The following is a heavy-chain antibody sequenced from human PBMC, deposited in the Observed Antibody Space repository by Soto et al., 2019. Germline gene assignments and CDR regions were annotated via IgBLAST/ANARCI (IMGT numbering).Heavy chain of an antibody. V-gene: IGHV1-69*08. Sequence: QVQLVQSGAEVKKPGSSVKVSCRASGGTFSNLTINWVRQAPGQGLEWMGRIIPILDLPTYAQKFQGRVTITADTSTGTAYMDLSSLRSDDTAVYYCAREPPRPTGGYFYYYMDVWGTGTTVTVSS. CDR2: IIPILDLP. CDR3: AREPPRPTGGYFYYYMDV. J-gene: IGHJ6*03. D-gene: IGHD1-1*01. CDR1: GGTFSNLT.